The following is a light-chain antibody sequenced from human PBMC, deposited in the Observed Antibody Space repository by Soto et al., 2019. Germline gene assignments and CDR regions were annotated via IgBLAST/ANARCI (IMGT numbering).Light chain of an antibody. Sequence: EILLTQSPATLSLSPGDTATVSCRASQSVSSYLAWYQQKPGQAPRLLIYDTSNRATGIPARFSGSGSGTDFTLTISSLEPADFAVSNCQQSSNWPPSITFGQGTRLEIK. CDR2: DTS. CDR1: QSVSSY. CDR3: QQSSNWPPSIT. V-gene: IGKV3-11*01. J-gene: IGKJ5*01.